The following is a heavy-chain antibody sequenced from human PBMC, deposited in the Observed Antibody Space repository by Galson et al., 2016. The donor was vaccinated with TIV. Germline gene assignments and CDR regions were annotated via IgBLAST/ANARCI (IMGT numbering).Heavy chain of an antibody. Sequence: SLRLSCAASGFTFSSYATSWVRQAPGKGLEWVSGISGSGFSTFYADSVKGRFTISRDNSKNTLDLQMNSLRAEETAIYYCAKDTGSQPRNWFDPWGQGTLVTVSS. J-gene: IGHJ5*02. CDR1: GFTFSSYA. V-gene: IGHV3-23*01. D-gene: IGHD7-27*01. CDR2: ISGSGFST. CDR3: AKDTGSQPRNWFDP.